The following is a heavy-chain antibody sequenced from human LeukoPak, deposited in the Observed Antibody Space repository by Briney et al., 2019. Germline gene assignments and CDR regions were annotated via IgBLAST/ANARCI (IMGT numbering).Heavy chain of an antibody. J-gene: IGHJ4*02. CDR3: ARRSGSPGCFDY. V-gene: IGHV3-13*01. D-gene: IGHD1-26*01. CDR2: IGTAGDT. CDR1: GFTFSSYD. Sequence: GGSLRLSCAASGFTFSSYDMHWVRQATGKGLEWVSAIGTAGDTYYPGSVKGRFTISRENAKNSLYLQMNSLRAGDTAVYYCARRSGSPGCFDYWGQGTLVTVSS.